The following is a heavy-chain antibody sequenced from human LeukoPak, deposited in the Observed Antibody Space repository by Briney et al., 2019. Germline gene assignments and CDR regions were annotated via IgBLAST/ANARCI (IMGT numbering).Heavy chain of an antibody. J-gene: IGHJ4*02. Sequence: SETLSLTCAVSGYSISSGYYWAWIRQPPGKGREWIGSIYHSGSTYYNPSLKSRVTISVDTSKNQFSLKLSSVTAADTAVYYCARVGATEGFDYWGQGTLVTVSS. CDR2: IYHSGST. V-gene: IGHV4-38-2*01. CDR1: GYSISSGYY. CDR3: ARVGATEGFDY. D-gene: IGHD1-26*01.